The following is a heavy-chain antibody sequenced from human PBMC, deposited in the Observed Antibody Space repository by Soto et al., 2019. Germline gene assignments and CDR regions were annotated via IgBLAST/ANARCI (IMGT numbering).Heavy chain of an antibody. J-gene: IGHJ5*02. CDR3: AYAPSVATNWCDP. Sequence: QVQLQESGPGLVKPSGTLSLTCAVSGGSISSSNWWRWVRQPPGKGLEWIGEIYHSGSTNYNPSLKSRATISVDKSKNQFSLKLSSGTAADTAVYYCAYAPSVATNWCDPWGQGTLVTVSS. CDR1: GGSISSSNW. V-gene: IGHV4-4*02. CDR2: IYHSGST. D-gene: IGHD2-15*01.